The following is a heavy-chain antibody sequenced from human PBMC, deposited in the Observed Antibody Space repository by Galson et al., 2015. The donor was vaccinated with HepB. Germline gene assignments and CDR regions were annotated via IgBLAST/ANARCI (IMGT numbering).Heavy chain of an antibody. CDR1: GFTFGDYA. V-gene: IGHV3-49*04. D-gene: IGHD3-10*01. J-gene: IGHJ4*02. CDR2: IRSKAYGGAP. CDR3: TRAYYYGSGSYYKEGFDY. Sequence: SLRLSCAASGFTFGDYAMAWVRQAPGKGLEWVSFIRSKAYGGAPEYAASAKGRFTISRDDSKTIAYLQMNSLTTEDTAVYYCTRAYYYGSGSYYKEGFDYGGQGTLVTVSS.